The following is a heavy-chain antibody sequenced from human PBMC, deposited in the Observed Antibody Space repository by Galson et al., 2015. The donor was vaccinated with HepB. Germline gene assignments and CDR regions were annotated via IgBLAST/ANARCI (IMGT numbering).Heavy chain of an antibody. CDR1: GFTFSSYG. D-gene: IGHD1-26*01. V-gene: IGHV3-33*08. CDR2: IWYDGSNK. J-gene: IGHJ3*02. CDR3: ARECLSSQEWDPGSHGAFDI. Sequence: SLRLSCAASGFTFSSYGMHWVRQAPGKGLEWVAVIWYDGSNKYYADSVKGRFTISRDNSKNTLYLQMNSLRAEDTAVYYCARECLSSQEWDPGSHGAFDIWGQGTMVTVSS.